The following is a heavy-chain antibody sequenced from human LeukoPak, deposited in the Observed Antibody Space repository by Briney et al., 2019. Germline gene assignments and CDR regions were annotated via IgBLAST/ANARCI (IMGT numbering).Heavy chain of an antibody. CDR3: VKERDRGIDVADDFDL. Sequence: GGSLRLSCAASGFTFRDYSMAWVRQVPGGGLEWVSALSIPGFPFYEDPVRGQFLIYRNNYKHTLYLQMNNLRAADTAVYYCVKERDRGIDVADDFDLWGQGTLVTVSS. J-gene: IGHJ4*02. CDR2: LSIPGFP. D-gene: IGHD6-19*01. V-gene: IGHV3-23*01. CDR1: GFTFRDYS.